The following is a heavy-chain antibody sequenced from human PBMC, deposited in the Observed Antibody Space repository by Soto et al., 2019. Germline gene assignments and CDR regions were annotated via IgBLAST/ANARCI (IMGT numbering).Heavy chain of an antibody. J-gene: IGHJ6*02. CDR1: GYTFTSYY. D-gene: IGHD6-19*01. CDR3: ARDLSPIAVALYYYYDMDV. Sequence: ASVKVSCKASGYTFTSYYMHWVRQAPGQGLEWMGIINPSGGSTSYAQKFQGRVTMTRDTSTSTVYMELSSLRSEDTAVYYCARDLSPIAVALYYYYDMDVWGQGTTVTVSS. CDR2: INPSGGST. V-gene: IGHV1-46*01.